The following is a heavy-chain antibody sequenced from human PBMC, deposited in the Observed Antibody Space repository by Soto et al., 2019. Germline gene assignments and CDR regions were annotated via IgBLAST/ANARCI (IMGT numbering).Heavy chain of an antibody. D-gene: IGHD6-6*01. CDR3: AKEQLVRGIH. V-gene: IGHV4-39*01. Sequence: SETLSLTCTVSGGSISSSSYYWGWIRQPPGKGLEWIGSIYYSGSTYYNPSLKSRVTISVDTSKNQFSLKLSSVTAADTAVYCCAKEQLVRGIHWGQGTLVTVSS. CDR1: GGSISSSSYY. J-gene: IGHJ4*02. CDR2: IYYSGST.